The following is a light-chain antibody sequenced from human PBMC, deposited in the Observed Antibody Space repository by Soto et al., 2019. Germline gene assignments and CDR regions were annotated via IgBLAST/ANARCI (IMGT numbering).Light chain of an antibody. CDR1: QTINNY. J-gene: IGKJ5*01. CDR2: DAS. Sequence: DIQMTQSPSSLSASVGDRATLTCQASQTINNYLNWYQQKPGRAPKLLIYDASNLEAGVPSRFRGSGSGTDFTFTISRLQPEDIATYYCQQYENLPTFGQGTRLEIK. V-gene: IGKV1-33*01. CDR3: QQYENLPT.